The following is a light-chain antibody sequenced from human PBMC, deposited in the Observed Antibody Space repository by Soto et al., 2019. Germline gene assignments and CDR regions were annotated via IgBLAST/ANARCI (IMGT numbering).Light chain of an antibody. Sequence: DIQMTQSPSSLSASVGDRVTVTCRASQSISTYLHWYQQKPGKAPKLLIYAASSLQSGVPSRFSGSGSGTDFTLTIRSLQPEDFAIYFCQQSYSSPWTLGQGTKVDIK. CDR1: QSISTY. V-gene: IGKV1-39*01. J-gene: IGKJ1*01. CDR3: QQSYSSPWT. CDR2: AAS.